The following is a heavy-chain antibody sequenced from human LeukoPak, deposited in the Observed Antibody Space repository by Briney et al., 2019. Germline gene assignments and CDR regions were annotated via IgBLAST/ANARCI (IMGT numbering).Heavy chain of an antibody. D-gene: IGHD6-13*01. CDR2: IYYSGST. V-gene: IGHV4-31*03. CDR1: GGSISSGGYY. Sequence: PSETLSLTCTVSGGSISSGGYYWSWIRQHPGKGLEWIGYIYYSGSTYYNPSLKSRVTISLDTSKNQLSLKLSSVTAADTAVYYCARGAAAGIIWFDPWGQGTLVTVSS. CDR3: ARGAAAGIIWFDP. J-gene: IGHJ5*02.